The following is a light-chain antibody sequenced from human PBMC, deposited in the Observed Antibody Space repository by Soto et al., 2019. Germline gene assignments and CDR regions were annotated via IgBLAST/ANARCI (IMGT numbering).Light chain of an antibody. CDR2: SNN. J-gene: IGLJ1*01. V-gene: IGLV1-47*02. Sequence: VLTQPPSASGTPGQRVTISCSGSSSNIGSNYVYWYQQLPGTAPKLLIYSNNQWPSGVPDRFSGSKSGTSASLAISGLRSGDEADYYCAAWDDSLSGYVFGTGTKLTVL. CDR1: SSNIGSNY. CDR3: AAWDDSLSGYV.